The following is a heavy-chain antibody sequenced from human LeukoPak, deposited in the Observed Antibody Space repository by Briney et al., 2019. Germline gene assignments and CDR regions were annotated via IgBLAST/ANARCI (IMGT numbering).Heavy chain of an antibody. J-gene: IGHJ5*02. CDR3: ATTLIREGSFT. D-gene: IGHD3-10*01. CDR1: GFTFTTSW. V-gene: IGHV3-7*01. Sequence: GGSLRLSCAASGFTFTTSWMTWVRQAPGKGFGWVSNINEDGTEKYYVDSVKGRCTISRDNAKRSLYLQMNSLRAEDTAIYYCATTLIREGSFTWGQGTLVTVSS. CDR2: INEDGTEK.